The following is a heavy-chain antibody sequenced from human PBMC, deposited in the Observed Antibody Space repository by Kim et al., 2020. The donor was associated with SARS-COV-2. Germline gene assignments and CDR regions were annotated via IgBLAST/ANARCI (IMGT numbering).Heavy chain of an antibody. CDR3: ALLVGVDAFDI. CDR2: IYHSGST. J-gene: IGHJ3*02. Sequence: SETLSLTCAVSGGSISSSNWWSWVRQPPGKGLEWIGEIYHSGSTNYNPSLKSRVTISVDKTKNQFSLKLSSVTAADTAVYYCALLVGVDAFDIWGQGTMVTVSS. V-gene: IGHV4-4*02. D-gene: IGHD2-15*01. CDR1: GGSISSSNW.